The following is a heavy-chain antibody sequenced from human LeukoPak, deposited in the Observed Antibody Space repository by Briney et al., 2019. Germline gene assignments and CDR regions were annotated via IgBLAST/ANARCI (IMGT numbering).Heavy chain of an antibody. Sequence: SETLSLTCAVYGGSFSGYYWSWIRQPPGKGLEWIGEINHSGSTNYNPSLKSRVTISVDTSKNQFSLKLSSVTAAGSAVYYCARTPYDSSGYYYLFFDYWGQGTLVTVSS. J-gene: IGHJ4*02. V-gene: IGHV4-34*01. D-gene: IGHD3-22*01. CDR2: INHSGST. CDR3: ARTPYDSSGYYYLFFDY. CDR1: GGSFSGYY.